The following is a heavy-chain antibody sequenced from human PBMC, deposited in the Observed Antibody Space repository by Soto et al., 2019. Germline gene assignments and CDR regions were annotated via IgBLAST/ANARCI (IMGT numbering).Heavy chain of an antibody. CDR1: GGSITNYY. J-gene: IGHJ6*02. CDR3: ARTSVGHTAMDV. CDR2: ISDSGST. D-gene: IGHD1-26*01. Sequence: QVQLQESGPGLVKPSETLSLMCTVSGGSITNYYWSWIRQSPARGLAGIGYISDSGSTKYNPSLRSRVSISLDTSKNQISLKLISVTAADTAVYYSARTSVGHTAMDVWGQGPTVTVSS. V-gene: IGHV4-59*01.